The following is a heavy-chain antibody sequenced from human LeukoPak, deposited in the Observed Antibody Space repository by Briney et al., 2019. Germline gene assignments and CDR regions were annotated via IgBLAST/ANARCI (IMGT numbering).Heavy chain of an antibody. D-gene: IGHD1-7*01. CDR2: ISRNGGST. V-gene: IGHV3-43*02. CDR1: GFTFDDYA. Sequence: GGSLRLSCAASGFTFDDYAMHRVRQAPGKGLEWVSLISRNGGSTSYADSVKGRFTISRDNSKNSLYLQMNSLRTEDTALYYCAKSRTTWSAIDIWGQGTMVTVSS. J-gene: IGHJ3*02. CDR3: AKSRTTWSAIDI.